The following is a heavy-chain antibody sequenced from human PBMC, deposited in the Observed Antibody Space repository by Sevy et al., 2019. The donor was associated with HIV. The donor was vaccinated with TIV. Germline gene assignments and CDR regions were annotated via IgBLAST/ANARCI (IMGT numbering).Heavy chain of an antibody. CDR2: ISPHNGDT. J-gene: IGHJ4*02. V-gene: IGHV1-18*01. D-gene: IGHD2-15*01. CDR3: ARAYCSGGRCYSLAY. Sequence: ASVKVSCKASGYLFTSYRITWVRQAPGKRLELVGWISPHNGDTNYAQRVQDRVTMITDTSTTTAYMELRSLTSDDSAVYYCARAYCSGGRCYSLAYWGQGTPVTVSS. CDR1: GYLFTSYR.